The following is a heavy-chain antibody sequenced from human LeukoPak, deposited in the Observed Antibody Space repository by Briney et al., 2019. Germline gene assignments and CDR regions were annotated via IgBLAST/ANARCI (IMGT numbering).Heavy chain of an antibody. CDR3: ARGKIAAAGSYDLWSVVTSDPLDY. D-gene: IGHD6-13*01. V-gene: IGHV3-7*01. CDR1: GLTFSSYW. Sequence: PGGSLRLSCAASGLTFSSYWMSWVRQAPEKGLEWVAKIKPDGSEIYHVDSVQGRFTISRDNAKNSLYLQMNSLRAEDTAVYYCARGKIAAAGSYDLWSVVTSDPLDYWGQGTLVTVSS. J-gene: IGHJ4*02. CDR2: IKPDGSEI.